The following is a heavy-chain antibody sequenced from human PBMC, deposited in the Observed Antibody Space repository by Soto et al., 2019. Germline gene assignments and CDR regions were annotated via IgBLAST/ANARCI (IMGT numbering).Heavy chain of an antibody. CDR2: IIPIFGTA. CDR3: ATAVYSYGYPFDY. V-gene: IGHV1-69*13. CDR1: GGTFSSYA. Sequence: ASVKVSCKASGGTFSSYAISWVRQAPGQGLEWMGGIIPIFGTANYAQKFQGRVTITADESTSTAYMELSSLRSEDTAVYYCATAVYSYGYPFDYWGQGTLVTVSS. J-gene: IGHJ4*02. D-gene: IGHD5-18*01.